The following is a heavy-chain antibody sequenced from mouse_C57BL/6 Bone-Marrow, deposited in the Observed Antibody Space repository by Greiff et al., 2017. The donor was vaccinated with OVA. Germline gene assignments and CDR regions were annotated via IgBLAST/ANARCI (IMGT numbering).Heavy chain of an antibody. Sequence: VQLKESGAELARPGASVKMSCKASGYTFTSYTMHWVKQRPGQGLEWIGYINPSSGYTKYNQKFKDKATLTADKSSSTAYMQLSSLTSEDSAVYYCARQLRLHYYAMDYWGQGTSVTVSS. D-gene: IGHD3-2*02. CDR3: ARQLRLHYYAMDY. J-gene: IGHJ4*01. CDR1: GYTFTSYT. CDR2: INPSSGYT. V-gene: IGHV1-4*01.